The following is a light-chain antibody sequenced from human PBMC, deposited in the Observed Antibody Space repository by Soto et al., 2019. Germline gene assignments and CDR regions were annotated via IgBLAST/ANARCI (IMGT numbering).Light chain of an antibody. CDR3: QHFDNSRAELS. Sequence: DVVMTQSPLSLPVTLGQPASISCRSSQSLVYSDGNTYLTWFQQRPGQSPRRLIYRVSNRDSGVPDRFSGSGSGTDFTLTITRLEPEDFAMYYCQHFDNSRAELSFGPGTKVDIK. CDR2: RVS. CDR1: QSLVYSDGNTY. V-gene: IGKV2-30*01. J-gene: IGKJ3*01.